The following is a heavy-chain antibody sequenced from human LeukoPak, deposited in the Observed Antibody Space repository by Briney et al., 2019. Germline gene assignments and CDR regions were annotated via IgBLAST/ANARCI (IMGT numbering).Heavy chain of an antibody. CDR1: GYTFTNYG. V-gene: IGHV1-69*13. D-gene: IGHD3-10*01. J-gene: IGHJ4*02. CDR3: ARGQANQRTYYYGSGSYY. Sequence: GASVKVSCKAFGYTFTNYGISWVRQAPGQGLEWMGGIIPIFGTANYAQKFQGRVTITADESTSTAYMELSSLRSEDTAVYYCARGQANQRTYYYGSGSYYWGQGTLVTVSS. CDR2: IIPIFGTA.